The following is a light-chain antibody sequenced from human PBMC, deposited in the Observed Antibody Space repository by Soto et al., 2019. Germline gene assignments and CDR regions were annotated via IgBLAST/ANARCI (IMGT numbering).Light chain of an antibody. CDR3: AAWDDSLSGLV. J-gene: IGLJ2*01. Sequence: QSVLTQPPSASGTPGQRVTISCSGSSSNIGSNYVYWYQQLPGTAPKLLIYSNNQRPSGVPDRFSGSKSGTSASLAISGLLSEDEADYYCAAWDDSLSGLVFGGGTKLTV. CDR1: SSNIGSNY. V-gene: IGLV1-47*02. CDR2: SNN.